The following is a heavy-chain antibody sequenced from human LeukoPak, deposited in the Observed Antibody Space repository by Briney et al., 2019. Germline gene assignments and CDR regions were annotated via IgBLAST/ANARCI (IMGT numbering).Heavy chain of an antibody. CDR2: IYYGGST. CDR3: ARDRLVRLAAAVHYYGMDV. Sequence: SETLSLTCTVSGGSISSYYWSWIRQPPGKGLEWIGYIYYGGSTNYNPSLKSRVTISVDTSKNQFSLKLSSVTAADTAVYYCARDRLVRLAAAVHYYGMDVWGQGTTVTVSS. J-gene: IGHJ6*02. CDR1: GGSISSYY. D-gene: IGHD6-13*01. V-gene: IGHV4-59*01.